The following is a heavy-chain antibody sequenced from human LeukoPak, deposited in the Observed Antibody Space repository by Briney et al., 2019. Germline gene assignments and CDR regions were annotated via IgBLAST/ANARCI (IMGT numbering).Heavy chain of an antibody. CDR3: AAIGYSGYDGPPGIDY. CDR1: GGTFSSYA. Sequence: GASVKVSCKASGGTFSSYAISWVRQAPGQGLEWMGGIIPIFGTANYAQKFQGRVTITADKSTSTAYMELSSLRSEDTAVYYCAAIGYSGYDGPPGIDYWGQGTLVTVSS. V-gene: IGHV1-69*06. D-gene: IGHD5-12*01. CDR2: IIPIFGTA. J-gene: IGHJ4*02.